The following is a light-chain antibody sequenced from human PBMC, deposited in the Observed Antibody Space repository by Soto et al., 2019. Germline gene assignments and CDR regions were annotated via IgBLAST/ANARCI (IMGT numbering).Light chain of an antibody. V-gene: IGKV3-11*01. Sequence: SVLTHSPVTLALSPGESAVLYCRASQSVSTSLAWYQHKPGQAPRLFIYDASKRAPGIPARFTGSGSGTDFSLTISSLEPEDIAVYYRQVRDVWPSFGQGTKVDIK. CDR1: QSVSTS. J-gene: IGKJ1*01. CDR3: QVRDVWPS. CDR2: DAS.